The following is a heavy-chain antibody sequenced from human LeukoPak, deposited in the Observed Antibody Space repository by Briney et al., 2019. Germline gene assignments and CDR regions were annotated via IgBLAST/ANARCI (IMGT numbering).Heavy chain of an antibody. CDR3: ARETFVVVVAARQVEYGMDV. D-gene: IGHD2-15*01. CDR1: GGSFSGYY. V-gene: IGHV4-34*01. CDR2: INHSGST. J-gene: IGHJ6*02. Sequence: SETLSLTCAVYGGSFSGYYWSWIRQPPGKGLEWIGEINHSGSTNYNPSLKSRVTISVDTSKNQFSLKLSSVTAADTAVYYCARETFVVVVAARQVEYGMDVWGQGTTVTVSS.